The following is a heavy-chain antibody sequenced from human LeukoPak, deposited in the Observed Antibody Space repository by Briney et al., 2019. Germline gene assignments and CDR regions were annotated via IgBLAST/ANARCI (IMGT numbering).Heavy chain of an antibody. CDR2: IYYSGST. V-gene: IGHV4-59*01. CDR3: ARSQHDSGDSNAFDI. D-gene: IGHD4-17*01. Sequence: SETLSLTCTVSGGSISSYYWSWIRQPPGKGLEWIGYIYYSGSTNYNPSLKSRVTISVDTSKNQFSLKLSSVTAADTAVYYCARSQHDSGDSNAFDIWGQGTMVTVSS. CDR1: GGSISSYY. J-gene: IGHJ3*02.